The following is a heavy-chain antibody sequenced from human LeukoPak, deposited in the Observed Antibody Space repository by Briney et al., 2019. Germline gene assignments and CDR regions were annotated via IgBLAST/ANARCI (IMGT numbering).Heavy chain of an antibody. CDR1: RFTFDDYA. CDR2: IDSSGVST. J-gene: IGHJ4*02. CDR3: VRGDRRDF. D-gene: IGHD3-16*01. Sequence: GRSLRLSCAASRFTFDDYAMHWVRQAPGKGLEWVSSIDSSGVSTFCVASLRGRFTISRDNAKNSLYLQMNSLRAEDTAVYHCVRGDRRDFWGQGTLVTVSS. V-gene: IGHV3-21*01.